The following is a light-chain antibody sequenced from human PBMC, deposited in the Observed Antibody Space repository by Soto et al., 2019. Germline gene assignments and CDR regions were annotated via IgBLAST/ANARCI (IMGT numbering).Light chain of an antibody. V-gene: IGLV2-8*01. J-gene: IGLJ1*01. CDR3: SLYAGRSMYV. Sequence: QSALTQPPSASGSPGQSVTISCTGTSSDVGGHNYVSWYQQHPGKAPKLLIYDVIKRPSGVPHRFSGYKSGNTAALTVSGLQAEDEAYYYCSLYAGRSMYVFGTGIKVTV. CDR2: DVI. CDR1: SSDVGGHNY.